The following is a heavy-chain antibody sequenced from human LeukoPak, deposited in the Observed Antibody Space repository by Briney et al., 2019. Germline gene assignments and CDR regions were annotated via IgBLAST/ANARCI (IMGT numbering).Heavy chain of an antibody. Sequence: GASVKVSCKTSGGTFSSDIISWVRQAPGQGLEWMGEIIPIFSTTNYAQKFQGRVTITADESTSTAYMELSSLRSEDTAVYYCARSPVEYSSGRVGYFDYWGQGTLVTVSS. CDR1: GGTFSSDI. D-gene: IGHD6-19*01. V-gene: IGHV1-69*13. CDR3: ARSPVEYSSGRVGYFDY. J-gene: IGHJ4*02. CDR2: IIPIFSTT.